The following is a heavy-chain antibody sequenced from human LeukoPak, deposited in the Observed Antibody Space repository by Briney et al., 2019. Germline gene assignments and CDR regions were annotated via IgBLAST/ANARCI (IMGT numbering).Heavy chain of an antibody. CDR3: ARDQGTSGWFDP. CDR1: GGSISSYY. Sequence: SETLSLTCTVSGGSISSYYWSWIRQPPGKGLEWIGYIYYSGSTSYNPSLKSRVTMSVDTSKNQFSLKLSSVTAADTAVYYCARDQGTSGWFDPWGQGTLVTVSS. D-gene: IGHD3-10*01. CDR2: IYYSGST. J-gene: IGHJ5*02. V-gene: IGHV4-59*12.